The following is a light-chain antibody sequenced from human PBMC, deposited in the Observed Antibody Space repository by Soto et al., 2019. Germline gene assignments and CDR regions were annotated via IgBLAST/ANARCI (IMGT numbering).Light chain of an antibody. J-gene: IGLJ2*01. Sequence: NFMLTQPHSVSESPGKTVTISCTRSSGSIASNYVQWYQQRPGSAPTTVIYEHKKRPSGVPDRSSGSIDSSSNSASLTISGLKTEDEADYYCQSYGSGNVVFGGGTKVTVL. V-gene: IGLV6-57*04. CDR1: SGSIASNY. CDR2: EHK. CDR3: QSYGSGNVV.